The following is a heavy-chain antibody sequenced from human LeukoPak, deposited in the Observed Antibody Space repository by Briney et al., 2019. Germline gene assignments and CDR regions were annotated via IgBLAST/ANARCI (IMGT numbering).Heavy chain of an antibody. V-gene: IGHV4-61*08. CDR1: GGSVSSGGCY. CDR3: ARKDYGDYSFDY. CDR2: IYYSGST. Sequence: SETLSLTCTVSGGSVSSGGCYWSWIRQPPGKGLEWIGYIYYSGSTNFNPSLKSRVTISVDTSKNQFSLKLTSVTAADTAVYYCARKDYGDYSFDYWGQGTLVTVSS. J-gene: IGHJ4*02. D-gene: IGHD4-17*01.